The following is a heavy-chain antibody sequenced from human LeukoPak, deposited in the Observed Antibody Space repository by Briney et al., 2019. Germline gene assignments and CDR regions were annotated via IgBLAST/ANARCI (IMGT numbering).Heavy chain of an antibody. CDR3: ARNLPSTGDFDY. CDR2: MNPNSGNT. V-gene: IGHV1-8*01. Sequence: ASVKVSCKASGYTFTSYDINWVRQATGQGLEWMGWMNPNSGNTGYAQKFQGRVTMTRNTSISTAYMELSSLRSEDTAVYYCARNLPSTGDFDYWGQGTLVSVSS. J-gene: IGHJ4*02. CDR1: GYTFTSYD. D-gene: IGHD7-27*01.